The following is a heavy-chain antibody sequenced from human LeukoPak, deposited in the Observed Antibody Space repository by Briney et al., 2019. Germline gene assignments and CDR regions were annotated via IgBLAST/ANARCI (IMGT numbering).Heavy chain of an antibody. CDR1: GDSVSSNSAG. CDR3: AGSASLFGY. D-gene: IGHD1-26*01. Sequence: SQTLSLTCAISGDSVSSNSAGWNWIRQSPSRGLEWLGRTYYRSKWYYDYALSVKSRIIINPDTSKNQFSLHLSSVTPEDTAVYYCAGSASLFGYWGQGTPVTVSS. J-gene: IGHJ4*02. V-gene: IGHV6-1*01. CDR2: TYYRSKWYY.